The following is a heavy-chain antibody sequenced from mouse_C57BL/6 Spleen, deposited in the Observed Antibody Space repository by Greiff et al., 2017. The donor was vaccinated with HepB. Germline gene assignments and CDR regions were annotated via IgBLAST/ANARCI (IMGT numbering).Heavy chain of an antibody. CDR1: GYAFSSSW. Sequence: SGPELVKPGASVKISCKASGYAFSSSWMNWVKQRPGKGLEWIGRIYPGDGDTNYNGKFKGKATLTADKSSSTAYMQLSSLTSEDSAVYFCARRGDYDKEFAYWGQGTLVTVSA. V-gene: IGHV1-82*01. D-gene: IGHD2-4*01. J-gene: IGHJ3*01. CDR3: ARRGDYDKEFAY. CDR2: IYPGDGDT.